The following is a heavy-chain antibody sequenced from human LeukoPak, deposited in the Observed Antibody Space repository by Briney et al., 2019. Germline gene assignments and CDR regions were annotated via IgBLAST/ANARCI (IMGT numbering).Heavy chain of an antibody. J-gene: IGHJ4*02. CDR1: GYTFTSYG. V-gene: IGHV1-18*01. D-gene: IGHD3-3*01. CDR2: ISAHNGNT. CDR3: ARDSYYDFWSGYIIDY. Sequence: GASVTVSCKASGYTFTSYGISWVRQAPGQGLEWMGWISAHNGNTNYAQKLQGRVTMTTDTSTSTAYMELRSLRSDDTAVYYCARDSYYDFWSGYIIDYWGQGTLVTVSS.